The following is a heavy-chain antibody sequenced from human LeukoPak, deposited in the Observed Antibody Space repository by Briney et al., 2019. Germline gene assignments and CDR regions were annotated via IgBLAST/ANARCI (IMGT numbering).Heavy chain of an antibody. Sequence: GGSLRLSCAASGFTFSGYAMSWVRQTPEKGLEWVSGVSASGDSTYYADSVKGRFTISRDNSKTTVYLQMNSLRAEDTAVFYCAKDNDYVWGSYDYWGQGTLVIVSS. V-gene: IGHV3-23*01. D-gene: IGHD3-16*01. CDR1: GFTFSGYA. CDR2: VSASGDST. CDR3: AKDNDYVWGSYDY. J-gene: IGHJ4*02.